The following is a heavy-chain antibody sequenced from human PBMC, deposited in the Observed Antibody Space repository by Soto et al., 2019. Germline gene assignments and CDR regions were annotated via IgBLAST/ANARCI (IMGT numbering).Heavy chain of an antibody. V-gene: IGHV4-4*02. J-gene: IGHJ6*03. D-gene: IGHD3-10*01. CDR3: ARCVFSEANYYYYYYMDV. CDR2: IYHSGST. CDR1: SGSISSSNW. Sequence: SETLSLTCAVSSGSISSSNWWSWVRQPPGKGLEWIGEIYHSGSTNYNPSLKSRVTISVDKSKNQFSLKLSSVTAADTAVYYCARCVFSEANYYYYYYMDVWGKGTTVTVSS.